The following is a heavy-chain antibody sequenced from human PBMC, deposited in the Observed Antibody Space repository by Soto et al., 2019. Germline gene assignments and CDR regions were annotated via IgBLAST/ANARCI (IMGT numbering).Heavy chain of an antibody. J-gene: IGHJ3*02. CDR3: ARHVSYYGDDGDAFDI. Sequence: QLQLQESGPGLVKPSETLSLTCTVSGGSISSSSYYWGWIRQPPGKGLEWIGSIYYSGSTYYNPSLKSRVTISVDTSKNQFSLKLSSVTAADTAVYYCARHVSYYGDDGDAFDIWGQGTMVTVSS. D-gene: IGHD4-17*01. CDR2: IYYSGST. V-gene: IGHV4-39*01. CDR1: GGSISSSSYY.